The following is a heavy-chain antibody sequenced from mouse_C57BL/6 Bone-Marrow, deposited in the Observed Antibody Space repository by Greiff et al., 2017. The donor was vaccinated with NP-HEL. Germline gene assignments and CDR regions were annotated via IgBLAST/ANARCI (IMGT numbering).Heavy chain of an antibody. CDR2: IDPSDSYT. CDR3: ARDGYYPYWYFDV. V-gene: IGHV1-50*01. J-gene: IGHJ1*03. CDR1: GYTFTSYW. D-gene: IGHD2-3*01. Sequence: QVQLQQPGAELVKPGASVKLSCKASGYTFTSYWMQWVKQRPGQGLEWIEEIDPSDSYTNYNQKFKGKATLTVDTSSSTAYMQLSSLTAEDSAVYYCARDGYYPYWYFDVWGTGTTVTVSS.